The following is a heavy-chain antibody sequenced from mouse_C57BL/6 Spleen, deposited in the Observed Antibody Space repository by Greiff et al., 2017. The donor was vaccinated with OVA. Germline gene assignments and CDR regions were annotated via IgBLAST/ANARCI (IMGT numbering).Heavy chain of an antibody. CDR1: GYAFSSYW. V-gene: IGHV1-80*01. D-gene: IGHD1-1*01. Sequence: QVQLQQSGAELVKPGASVKISCKASGYAFSSYWMNWVKQRPGKGLEWIGQIYPGDGDTNYNGKFKGKATLTADKSSSTAYMQLSSLTSDDSAVYFCAREAFTTVVATGFDCWGQGTTLTVSS. CDR2: IYPGDGDT. CDR3: AREAFTTVVATGFDC. J-gene: IGHJ2*01.